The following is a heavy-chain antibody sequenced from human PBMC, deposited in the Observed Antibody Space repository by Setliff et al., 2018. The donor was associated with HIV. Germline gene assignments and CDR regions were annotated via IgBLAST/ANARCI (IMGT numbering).Heavy chain of an antibody. CDR3: ARAHFLVAMTRNWFDP. D-gene: IGHD5-12*01. Sequence: ASVKVSCKASGYTFTDFYIHWMRQAPGQGLEWLGRIDPKSGVANYLKKFQGRVIMTRDTSTNTAYMELIRPRFDDTAVYFCARAHFLVAMTRNWFDPWGQGRRSPSPQ. V-gene: IGHV1-2*06. CDR1: GYTFTDFY. CDR2: IDPKSGVA. J-gene: IGHJ5*02.